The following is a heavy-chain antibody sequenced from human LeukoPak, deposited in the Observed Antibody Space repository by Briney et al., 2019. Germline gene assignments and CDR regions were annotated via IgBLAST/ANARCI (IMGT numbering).Heavy chain of an antibody. CDR1: GGSLSGYY. CDR3: ARGVNTAMVIYYFDY. V-gene: IGHV4-34*01. CDR2: INHSGST. Sequence: SETLSLTCAVYGGSLSGYYWSWIRQPPGKGLEWIGEINHSGSTNYNPSLKSRVTISVDTSKNQFSLKLSSVTAADTAVYYCARGVNTAMVIYYFDYWGQGTLVTVSS. D-gene: IGHD5-18*01. J-gene: IGHJ4*02.